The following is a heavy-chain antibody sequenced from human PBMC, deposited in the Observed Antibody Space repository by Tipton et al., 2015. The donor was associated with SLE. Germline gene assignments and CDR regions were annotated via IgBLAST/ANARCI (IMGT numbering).Heavy chain of an antibody. CDR1: SGSISDPSYF. CDR2: IYYSGAT. D-gene: IGHD4-17*01. J-gene: IGHJ4*02. V-gene: IGHV4-39*07. CDR3: ARHYGDYTVSYFDY. Sequence: TLSLTCTVSSGSISDPSYFWGWFRQPPGKGLEWVATIYYSGATYYNPSLKSRVTVSVDTSKNEFSLRLLSLTAADTAVYFCARHYGDYTVSYFDYWGQGALVTVSS.